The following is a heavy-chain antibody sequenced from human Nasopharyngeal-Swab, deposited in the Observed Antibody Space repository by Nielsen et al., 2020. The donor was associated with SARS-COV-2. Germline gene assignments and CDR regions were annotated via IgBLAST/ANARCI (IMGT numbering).Heavy chain of an antibody. Sequence: GESLKISCTGSGYSFNSYWIGWVRQLPGKGLEWVGIIYPGDYDTRYDPSFQGQVTISADKSINPAYLQWSSLKASDTAIYYCARHLVDSPRASSPDHWGQGTLVIVSS. CDR3: ARHLVDSPRASSPDH. V-gene: IGHV5-51*01. CDR2: IYPGDYDT. CDR1: GYSFNSYW. J-gene: IGHJ4*02. D-gene: IGHD3-22*01.